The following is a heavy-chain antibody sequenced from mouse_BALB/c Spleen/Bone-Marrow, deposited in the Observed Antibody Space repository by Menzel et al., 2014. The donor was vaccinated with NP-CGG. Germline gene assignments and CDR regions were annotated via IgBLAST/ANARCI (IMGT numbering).Heavy chain of an antibody. CDR1: GFNIKDTY. CDR3: ATLTVTFDY. V-gene: IGHV14-3*02. CDR2: IDPANDYT. Sequence: VQLTQSGAELVKPGVSVKLSCTASGFNIKDTYMHWVKQRPEQRLAWIGRIDPANDYTKYDPKFQSKATITTDTSSNAASLLLSSLTSEDTAVYYCATLTVTFDYWGQGTTLPVSS. D-gene: IGHD4-1*01. J-gene: IGHJ2*01.